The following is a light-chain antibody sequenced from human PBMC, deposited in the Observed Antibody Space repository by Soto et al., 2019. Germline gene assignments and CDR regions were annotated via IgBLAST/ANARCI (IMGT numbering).Light chain of an antibody. V-gene: IGLV2-23*03. CDR1: SSDVGSSNL. J-gene: IGLJ1*01. CDR3: CSYSGSSTFWV. CDR2: EGS. Sequence: QSALTQPASVSGSPGQSITISCTGTSSDVGSSNLVSWYQQHPGKAPKLMIYEGSKRPSGVSNRFSGSKSGNTASLTISGLQAEDEADYYCCSYSGSSTFWVFGTGTKLTVL.